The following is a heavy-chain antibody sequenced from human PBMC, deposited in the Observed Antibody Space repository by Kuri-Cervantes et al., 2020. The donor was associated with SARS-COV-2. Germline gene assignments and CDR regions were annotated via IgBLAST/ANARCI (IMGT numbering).Heavy chain of an antibody. CDR2: ISYDGSNK. J-gene: IGHJ2*01. CDR1: GFTFSSYA. V-gene: IGHV3-30-3*01. CDR3: ARELGHDSTFSL. D-gene: IGHD3-22*01. Sequence: GESLKISCAASGFTFSSYAMHWVRQAPGKGLEWVAVISYDGSNKYYADSVKGRFTISRDNSKNTLYLQMNSLRAEDTAVYYCARELGHDSTFSLWGRVTLFTVSS.